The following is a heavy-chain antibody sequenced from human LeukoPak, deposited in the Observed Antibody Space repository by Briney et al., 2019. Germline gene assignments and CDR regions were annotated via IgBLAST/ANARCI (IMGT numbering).Heavy chain of an antibody. CDR2: IYYSGST. CDR3: ARLYGGNSYLDY. J-gene: IGHJ4*02. Sequence: SETLSLTCTVSGGSSSSGDYYWSWIRQPPGKGLEWIGYIYYSGSTYYNPSLKSRVTISVDTSKNQFSLKLSSVTAADTAVYYCARLYGGNSYLDYWGQGTLVTVSS. V-gene: IGHV4-30-4*08. CDR1: GGSSSSGDYY. D-gene: IGHD4-23*01.